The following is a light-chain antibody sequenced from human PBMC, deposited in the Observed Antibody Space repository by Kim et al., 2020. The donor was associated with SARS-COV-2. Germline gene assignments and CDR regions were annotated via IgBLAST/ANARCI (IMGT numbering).Light chain of an antibody. CDR2: DVT. J-gene: IGLJ2*01. V-gene: IGLV2-14*03. CDR3: CSYASSGTLI. Sequence: GQSITISCTGTSSDVGNYNYVSWYQHHPGEAPKVMIYDVTKRPSGVSNRFFGSNSGNTASLTISGLQTEDEADYYCCSYASSGTLIFGGGTQLTVL. CDR1: SSDVGNYNY.